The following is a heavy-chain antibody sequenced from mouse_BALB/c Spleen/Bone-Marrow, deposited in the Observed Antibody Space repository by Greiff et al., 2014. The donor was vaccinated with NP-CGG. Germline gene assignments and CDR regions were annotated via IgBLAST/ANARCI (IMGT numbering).Heavy chain of an antibody. Sequence: VKLQESGPELVKPGASVRISCKASGYTFTSYYIHWVEQRPGQGLEWIGWIFPGNVNTKYNEKFKGKATLTADKSSSTAYMQLSSLTSEDSAVYFCARDTMDYWGQGTSVTVSS. J-gene: IGHJ4*01. V-gene: IGHV1S56*01. CDR1: GYTFTSYY. CDR3: ARDTMDY. CDR2: IFPGNVNT.